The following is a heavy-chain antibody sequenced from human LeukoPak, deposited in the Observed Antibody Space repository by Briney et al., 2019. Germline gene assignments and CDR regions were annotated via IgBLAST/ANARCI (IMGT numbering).Heavy chain of an antibody. D-gene: IGHD2-2*02. CDR1: GGSISSGGYY. J-gene: IGHJ4*02. V-gene: IGHV4-61*08. Sequence: SETLSLTCTVSGGSISSGGYYWSWIRQPPEKGLEWIGYVYYSGTTNYNPSLKSRVTMSVDTSKNQFSLKLSSVTAADTAVYYCAGAPNTYYFDYWGQGTLVTVSS. CDR2: VYYSGTT. CDR3: AGAPNTYYFDY.